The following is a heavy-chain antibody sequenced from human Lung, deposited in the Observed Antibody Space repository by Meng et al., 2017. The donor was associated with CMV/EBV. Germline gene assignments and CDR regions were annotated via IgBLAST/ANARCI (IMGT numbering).Heavy chain of an antibody. Sequence: ESXKISCAASGFTFSSYWMSWVRQAPGKGLEWVANINQDGSEKYYVDSVEGRFTISRDNAKDSLYLQMNDLRAEDTAVYYCARRPWGLDVWGKGTAVTVSS. CDR3: ARRPWGLDV. CDR1: GFTFSSYW. V-gene: IGHV3-7*01. CDR2: INQDGSEK. J-gene: IGHJ6*04.